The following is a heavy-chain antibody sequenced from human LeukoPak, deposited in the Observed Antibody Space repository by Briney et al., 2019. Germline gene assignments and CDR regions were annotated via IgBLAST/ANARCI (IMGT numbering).Heavy chain of an antibody. D-gene: IGHD2-15*01. V-gene: IGHV1-46*01. CDR2: INPSGANT. CDR1: GYTFTSYY. J-gene: IGHJ4*02. CDR3: ARSARDCSGASCYSDY. Sequence: GASVKVSCKASGYTFTSYYMHWVRQAPGQGLEWMGVINPSGANTGYAQKFQGRVTMTRDTSTSTVYMELSSLRSEDTAMYYCARSARDCSGASCYSDYWGQGTLVTVSS.